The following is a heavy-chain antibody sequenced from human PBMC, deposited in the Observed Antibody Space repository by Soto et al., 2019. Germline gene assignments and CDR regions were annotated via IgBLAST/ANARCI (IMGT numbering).Heavy chain of an antibody. CDR3: ARSGIGGKRGMDV. V-gene: IGHV1-2*02. J-gene: IGHJ6*02. CDR2: INHNSGGT. Sequence: RASVKVSFKASGYTFTGYYMHWVRQAPGQGLEWMGWINHNSGGTNYAQKFQGRVTMTRDTSISTAYMELSRLRSDDTAVYYCARSGIGGKRGMDVWGQGTTVTVSS. CDR1: GYTFTGYY. D-gene: IGHD3-10*01.